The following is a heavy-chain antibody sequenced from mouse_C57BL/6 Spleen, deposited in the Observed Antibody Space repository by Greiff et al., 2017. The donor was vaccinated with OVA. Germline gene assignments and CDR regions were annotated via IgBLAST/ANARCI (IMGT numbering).Heavy chain of an antibody. CDR1: GFTFSSYT. V-gene: IGHV5-9*01. Sequence: EVKVVESGGGLVKPGGSLKLSCAASGFTFSSYTMSWVRQTPEKRLEWVATISGGGGNTYYPDSVKGRFTISRDNATNTLYLQMSSLRSEDTALYYCARSTIATVVGAPFAYWGQGTLVTVSA. D-gene: IGHD1-1*01. CDR3: ARSTIATVVGAPFAY. J-gene: IGHJ3*01. CDR2: ISGGGGNT.